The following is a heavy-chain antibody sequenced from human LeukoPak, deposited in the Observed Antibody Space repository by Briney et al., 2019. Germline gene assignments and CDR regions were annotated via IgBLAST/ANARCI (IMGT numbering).Heavy chain of an antibody. CDR3: ARDIEDGFS. Sequence: GGSLRLSCAASGFTFSRYWMHWVRQAPGKGLVWVARIRSGGTITSYADSVKGRFTISRDNAKNTLYLQMNSLRAEDTAVYYCARDIEDGFSWGQGPLVTVSS. J-gene: IGHJ5*02. V-gene: IGHV3-74*01. CDR2: IRSGGTIT. D-gene: IGHD5-24*01. CDR1: GFTFSRYW.